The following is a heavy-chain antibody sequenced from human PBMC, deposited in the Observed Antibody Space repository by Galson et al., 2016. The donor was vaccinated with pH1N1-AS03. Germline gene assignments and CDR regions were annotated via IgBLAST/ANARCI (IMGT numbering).Heavy chain of an antibody. D-gene: IGHD4-17*01. J-gene: IGHJ5*02. CDR3: ARAYYGDFAACFDP. Sequence: PALVKPPQTLTLTCTFSGFSLSTSGVGVGWIRQAPGKALEWLAIIYWNDDIRYSPSLRNRLTITRDTSKSQVVLTMTNMDPVDTATYFCARAYYGDFAACFDPGGQGTLVTVSS. CDR2: IYWNDDI. CDR1: GFSLSTSGVG. V-gene: IGHV2-5*01.